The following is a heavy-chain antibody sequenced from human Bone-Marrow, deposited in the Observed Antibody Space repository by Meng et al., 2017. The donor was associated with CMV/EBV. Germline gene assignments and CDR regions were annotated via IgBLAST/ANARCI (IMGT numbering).Heavy chain of an antibody. CDR2: ISSSSSYI. V-gene: IGHV3-21*01. CDR1: GFTFDDYG. CDR3: ARVQAMTTVTTGDY. J-gene: IGHJ4*02. Sequence: GGSLRLSCAASGFTFDDYGMSWVRQAPGKGLEWVSSISSSSSYIYYADSVKGRFTISRDNAKNSLYLQMNSLRAEDTAVYYCARVQAMTTVTTGDYWGQGTLVTVSS. D-gene: IGHD4-11*01.